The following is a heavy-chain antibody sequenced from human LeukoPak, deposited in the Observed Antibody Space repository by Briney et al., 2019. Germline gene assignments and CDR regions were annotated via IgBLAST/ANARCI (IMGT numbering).Heavy chain of an antibody. V-gene: IGHV4-59*08. CDR3: ARRLGDSSGWYYDY. J-gene: IGHJ4*02. CDR2: IYYSGST. D-gene: IGHD6-19*01. CDR1: GGSISSYY. Sequence: SETLSLTCTVSGGSISSYYCSWIRQPPGKGLEWIGYIYYSGSTNYNPSLKSRVTISVDTSKNQFSLKLSSVTAADTAVYYCARRLGDSSGWYYDYWGQGTLVTVSS.